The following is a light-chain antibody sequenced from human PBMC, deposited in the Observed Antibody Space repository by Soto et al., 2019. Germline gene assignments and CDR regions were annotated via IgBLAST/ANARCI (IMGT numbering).Light chain of an antibody. CDR3: QQRSNWPT. Sequence: EIVLTQSPATLSLSPGERATLSCRASQSVSSYLAWYQQKPGQAPRLLIYDASNRATGIPARFSGSGSGTDFTLTISSLEPAEFAVYYCQQRSNWPTFGGGTKVEIK. CDR1: QSVSSY. CDR2: DAS. J-gene: IGKJ4*01. V-gene: IGKV3-11*01.